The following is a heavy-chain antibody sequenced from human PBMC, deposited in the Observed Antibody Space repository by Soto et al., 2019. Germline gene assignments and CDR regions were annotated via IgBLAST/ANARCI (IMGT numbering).Heavy chain of an antibody. CDR3: AKDAILEWLSSASNWFDP. Sequence: GGSLRLSCAASGFTFSSYAMSWVRQAPGKGLEWVSAISGSGGSTYYADSVKGRFTISRDNSKNTLYLQMNSLRAEDTAVYYCAKDAILEWLSSASNWFDPWGQGTLVTVSS. V-gene: IGHV3-23*01. CDR2: ISGSGGST. CDR1: GFTFSSYA. J-gene: IGHJ5*02. D-gene: IGHD3-3*01.